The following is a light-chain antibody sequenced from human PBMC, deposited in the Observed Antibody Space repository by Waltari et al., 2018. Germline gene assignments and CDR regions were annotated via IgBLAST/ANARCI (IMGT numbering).Light chain of an antibody. CDR1: QSISSY. J-gene: IGKJ4*01. CDR3: MQALQTPS. V-gene: IGKV1-39*01. CDR2: AAS. Sequence: DIQMTQSPSSLSASVGDRVTITCRASQSISSYLNWYQQKPGKAPKLLIYAASSLQSGVPSRFSGSGSGTDFTLKISRVEAEDVGVYYCMQALQTPSFGGGTKVEIK.